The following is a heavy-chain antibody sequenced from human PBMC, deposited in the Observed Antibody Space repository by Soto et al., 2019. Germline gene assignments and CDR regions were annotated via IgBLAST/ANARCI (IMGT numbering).Heavy chain of an antibody. Sequence: EVQLVESGGGLVQPGGSLRLSCAASGFTFSSYWMHWVRQAPGKGLVWVSRINSDGSRTSYADSVKGRFTISRDNAKNTVYLQMNSLSAEDTTVYYCARIGTGYYYMDVWGKGTQVTVSS. CDR2: INSDGSRT. CDR3: ARIGTGYYYMDV. J-gene: IGHJ6*03. V-gene: IGHV3-74*01. D-gene: IGHD1-1*01. CDR1: GFTFSSYW.